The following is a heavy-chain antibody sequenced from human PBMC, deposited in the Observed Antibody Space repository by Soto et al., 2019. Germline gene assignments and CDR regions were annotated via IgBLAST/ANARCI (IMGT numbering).Heavy chain of an antibody. CDR1: GGSISSYY. V-gene: IGHV4-59*08. CDR3: ARRGHGGEPLDY. D-gene: IGHD3-16*01. Sequence: SETLSLTCTVSGGSISSYYWSWIRQPPGKGLEWIGYIYYSGSTNYNPSLKSRVTISVDTSKNQFSLKLSSVTAADTAVYYCARRGHGGEPLDYGGQETLFTVS. J-gene: IGHJ4*02. CDR2: IYYSGST.